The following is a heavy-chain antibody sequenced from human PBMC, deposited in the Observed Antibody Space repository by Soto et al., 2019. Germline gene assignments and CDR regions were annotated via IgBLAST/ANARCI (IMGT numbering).Heavy chain of an antibody. J-gene: IGHJ2*01. Sequence: QLQLQESGSGLVKPSQTLSLTCAVSGGSISSGGYSWSWIRQPPGKGLEWIGYIYHSGSTYYNPSLKSRVTISVYRSKNQFSLKLSSVTAADTAVYYCAGGKAAAPVWYFDLWGRGTLVTVSS. CDR3: AGGKAAAPVWYFDL. V-gene: IGHV4-30-2*01. CDR2: IYHSGST. CDR1: GGSISSGGYS. D-gene: IGHD6-13*01.